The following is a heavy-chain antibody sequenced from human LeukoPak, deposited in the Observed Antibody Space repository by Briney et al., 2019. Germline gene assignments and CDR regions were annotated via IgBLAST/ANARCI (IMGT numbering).Heavy chain of an antibody. J-gene: IGHJ6*02. CDR3: ARDQSIPVVPAANYYYYGMDV. Sequence: PGGSLRLSCAASGFTFSSYSMNWVRQAPGKGLEWVSSISSSSSYIYYADSVKGRFTISRDNAKNSLYLQMNSLRAEDTAVYYCARDQSIPVVPAANYYYYGMDVWGQETTVTVSS. V-gene: IGHV3-21*01. CDR1: GFTFSSYS. CDR2: ISSSSSYI. D-gene: IGHD2-2*01.